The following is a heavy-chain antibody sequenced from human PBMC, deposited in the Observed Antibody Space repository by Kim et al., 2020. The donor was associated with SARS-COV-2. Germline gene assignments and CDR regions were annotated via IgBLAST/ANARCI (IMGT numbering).Heavy chain of an antibody. D-gene: IGHD3-3*01. CDR3: ARDGPAFWSGFRFGTRRPFGY. CDR1: GFTFSSYE. V-gene: IGHV3-48*03. J-gene: IGHJ4*02. CDR2: ISSSGSPI. Sequence: GGSLRLSCAASGFTFSSYEMNWVRQAPGKGLEWVSYISSSGSPIYYADSVKGRFTISRDNAKNSLYLQMNSLRAEDTAVYYCARDGPAFWSGFRFGTRRPFGYWGQGTLVTVSS.